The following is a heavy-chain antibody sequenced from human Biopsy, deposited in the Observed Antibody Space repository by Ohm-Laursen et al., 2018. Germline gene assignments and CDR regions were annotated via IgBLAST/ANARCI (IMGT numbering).Heavy chain of an antibody. CDR3: ARDFNYDGGGSFNFDY. CDR2: MNPNSGNT. J-gene: IGHJ4*02. V-gene: IGHV1-8*02. Sequence: ASVKVSCKASGYTFTGYHVHWVRQATGQGLEWMGWMNPNSGNTGYAQKFQGRVTMTRNTSISTAYMELSSLTSVDMAVYYCARDFNYDGGGSFNFDYWGQGTLVTVSS. CDR1: GYTFTGYH. D-gene: IGHD3-22*01.